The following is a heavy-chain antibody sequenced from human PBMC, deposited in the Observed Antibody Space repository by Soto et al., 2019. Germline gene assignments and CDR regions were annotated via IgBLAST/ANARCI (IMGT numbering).Heavy chain of an antibody. CDR1: GGSINSYW. CDR3: ARDIGSYAYGEGY. D-gene: IGHD3-10*01. CDR2: VYSSGTT. J-gene: IGHJ4*02. V-gene: IGHV4-4*07. Sequence: LSLTCSVSGGSINSYWWSWIRQPAGKGLEWIGRVYSSGTTDYNPSLNSRATLSVETSKNQFSLKLSSVTAADTAVYYCARDIGSYAYGEGYWGQGTQVTVSS.